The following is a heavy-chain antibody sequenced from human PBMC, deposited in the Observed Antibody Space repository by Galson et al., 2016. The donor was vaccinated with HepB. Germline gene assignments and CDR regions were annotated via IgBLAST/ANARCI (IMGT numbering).Heavy chain of an antibody. CDR1: GFTFGRHG. CDR2: IWYDGSNK. V-gene: IGHV3-33*01. CDR3: ARDRGVYVYYSYGMDV. J-gene: IGHJ6*02. Sequence: SLRLSCAASGFTFGRHGMHWVRQAPGKGPAWVAVIWYDGSNKYYADSVKGRFTISRDNSENTVYLQMNSLRADDTAVYYRARDRGVYVYYSYGMDVWGQGTTVAVSS. D-gene: IGHD2-8*01.